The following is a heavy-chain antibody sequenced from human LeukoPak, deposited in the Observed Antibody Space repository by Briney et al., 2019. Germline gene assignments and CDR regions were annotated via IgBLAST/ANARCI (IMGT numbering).Heavy chain of an antibody. V-gene: IGHV4-4*07. CDR3: ARGDYDILTGYLGFDY. J-gene: IGHJ4*02. Sequence: AETLSLTCTVSGGSISSYYWSRIRQPAGKGLEWIGRIYSSGSTNYNPSLKSRVPMSVDTSKTQFSLKLSSVTAADTAVYYCARGDYDILTGYLGFDYWGQGTLVTVSS. CDR2: IYSSGST. CDR1: GGSISSYY. D-gene: IGHD3-9*01.